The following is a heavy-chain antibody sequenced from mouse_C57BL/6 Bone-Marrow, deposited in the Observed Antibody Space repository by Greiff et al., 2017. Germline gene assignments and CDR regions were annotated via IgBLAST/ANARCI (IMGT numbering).Heavy chain of an antibody. Sequence: EVKLEESGGGLVQPGGSLKLSCAASGFTFSDYYMYWVRQTPEKRLEWVAYISNGGGSTYYPETVKGRFTISRDNAKNTLYLHMSRLKSEDTAMYYCARQIYYYAMDYWGQGTSVTVSS. CDR3: ARQIYYYAMDY. V-gene: IGHV5-12*01. CDR1: GFTFSDYY. CDR2: ISNGGGST. J-gene: IGHJ4*01.